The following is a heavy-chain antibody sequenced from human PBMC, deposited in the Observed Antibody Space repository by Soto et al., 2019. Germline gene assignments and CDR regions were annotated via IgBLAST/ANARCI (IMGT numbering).Heavy chain of an antibody. Sequence: QVQLVQSGAEVKKPGASVKVSCKASGYNFASYAISWMRQAPGQGLEWLGWISAYNGNTNYAQNHQVRVTMTTDTSTSTAYMELMSPRSDATAVYFCARDPPPPDYWGQGTLVPVSS. CDR3: ARDPPPPDY. CDR1: GYNFASYA. CDR2: ISAYNGNT. J-gene: IGHJ4*02. V-gene: IGHV1-18*01.